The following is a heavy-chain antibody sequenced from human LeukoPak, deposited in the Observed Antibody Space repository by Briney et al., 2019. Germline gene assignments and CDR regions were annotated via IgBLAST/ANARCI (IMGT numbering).Heavy chain of an antibody. V-gene: IGHV3-30-3*01. D-gene: IGHD6-19*01. Sequence: GRSLRLSCAASGFTFSSYAMHWVRQAPGKGLEWVAVISFDGSNEYYADSVKGRFTISRDNSKNTLYLQVNSLRAEDSAVYYCARDRGDSGWYCSAYWGQGTLVTVSS. CDR3: ARDRGDSGWYCSAY. J-gene: IGHJ4*02. CDR2: ISFDGSNE. CDR1: GFTFSSYA.